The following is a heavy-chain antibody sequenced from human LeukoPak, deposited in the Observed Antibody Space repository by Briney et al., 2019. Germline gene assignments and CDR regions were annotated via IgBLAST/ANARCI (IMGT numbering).Heavy chain of an antibody. J-gene: IGHJ4*02. CDR1: GGSISSSSYY. CDR3: ASLTDYYGSGSYGY. D-gene: IGHD3-10*01. Sequence: PSETLSLTCTVSGGSISSSSYYWGWIRQPPGKGLEWSGSIYYSGSTYYNPSLKSRVTISVDTSKNQFSLKLSSVTAADTAVYYCASLTDYYGSGSYGYWGQGTLVTVSS. CDR2: IYYSGST. V-gene: IGHV4-39*01.